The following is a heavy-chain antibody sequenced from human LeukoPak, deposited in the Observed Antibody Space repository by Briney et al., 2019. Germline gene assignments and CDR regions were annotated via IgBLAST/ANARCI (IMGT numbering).Heavy chain of an antibody. D-gene: IGHD3-22*01. J-gene: IGHJ4*02. CDR1: GYTFTSYG. V-gene: IGHV1-18*01. CDR2: ISAYNGNT. CDR3: ARDGPYYYDSSGYYPVGFDY. Sequence: ASVKVSCKASGYTFTSYGISWVRQAPGQGLEWMGWISAYNGNTNYAQKLQGRVTMTTDTSTSTAYMELRSLRSDDTAVYYCARDGPYYYDSSGYYPVGFDYWGQGTLVTVSS.